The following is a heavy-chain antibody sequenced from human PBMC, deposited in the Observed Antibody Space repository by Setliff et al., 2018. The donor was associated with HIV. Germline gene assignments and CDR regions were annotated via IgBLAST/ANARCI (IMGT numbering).Heavy chain of an antibody. CDR1: GFTFSSYA. V-gene: IGHV3-23*01. CDR2: ISGSGGST. CDR3: AKDPTTEAVAVYYFDY. J-gene: IGHJ4*02. Sequence: PGGSLRLSCAASGFTFSSYAMSWVRQAPGKGLEWVSAISGSGGSTHYADSVKGRFTISRDNSKNTLYLQMNSLRAEDTAVYYCAKDPTTEAVAVYYFDYWGQGTLVTVSS. D-gene: IGHD6-19*01.